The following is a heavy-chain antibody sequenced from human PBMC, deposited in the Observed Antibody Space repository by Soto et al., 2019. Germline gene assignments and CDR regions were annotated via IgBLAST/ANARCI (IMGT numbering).Heavy chain of an antibody. J-gene: IGHJ6*02. CDR2: ISWNSGSI. V-gene: IGHV3-9*01. D-gene: IGHD6-13*01. CDR1: GFTFDDYA. CDR3: GRIAAAGTEYYYYGMDV. Sequence: TGGSLRLSCAASGFTFDDYAMHWVRQAPGKGLEWVSGISWNSGSIGYADSVKGRFTISRDNAKNSLYLQMNSLRAEDTALYYCGRIAAAGTEYYYYGMDVWGQGTTVTVSS.